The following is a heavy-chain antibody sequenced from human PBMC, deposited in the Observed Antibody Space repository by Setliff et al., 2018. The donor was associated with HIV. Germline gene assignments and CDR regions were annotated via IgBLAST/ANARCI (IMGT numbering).Heavy chain of an antibody. CDR1: GYSISSGYY. CDR3: ASGHAGATFYYGMDV. Sequence: PSETLSLTCAVSGYSISSGYYWGWIRQPPGKGLEWIGSIYHSGSTYYNPSLKSRVTISVDTPKNQFSLKLSSVTAADTAVYYCASGHAGATFYYGMDVWGQGTTVTVSS. CDR2: IYHSGST. J-gene: IGHJ6*02. D-gene: IGHD6-25*01. V-gene: IGHV4-38-2*01.